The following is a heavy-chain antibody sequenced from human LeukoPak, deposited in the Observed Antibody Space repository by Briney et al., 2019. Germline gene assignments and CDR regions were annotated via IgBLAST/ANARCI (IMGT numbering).Heavy chain of an antibody. CDR3: ARDQNTGDYYYYYYMDV. D-gene: IGHD2/OR15-2a*01. CDR2: ISGIGGST. V-gene: IGHV3-23*01. J-gene: IGHJ6*03. Sequence: GGSLRLSCAASGGSFSSYTLSWVRQPPRQGLEWVSAISGIGGSTYYAASVKGRFTISRDNSKHTLYLQMSSLRAEHTAVYYCARDQNTGDYYYYYYMDVWGKGNTMSISS. CDR1: GGSFSSYT.